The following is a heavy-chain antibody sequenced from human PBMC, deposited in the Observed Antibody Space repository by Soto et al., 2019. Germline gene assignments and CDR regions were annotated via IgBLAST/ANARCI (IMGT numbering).Heavy chain of an antibody. Sequence: SETLSLTCTVSGGSISSGDYYWSWIRQPPGKGLEWIGYIYYSGSTYYNPSLKSRVTISVDTSKNQFSLKLSSVTAADTAVYYCARDPPMAPPGYYYGMDVWGQGTTVTVSS. CDR2: IYYSGST. CDR1: GGSISSGDYY. CDR3: ARDPPMAPPGYYYGMDV. J-gene: IGHJ6*02. D-gene: IGHD3-10*01. V-gene: IGHV4-30-4*01.